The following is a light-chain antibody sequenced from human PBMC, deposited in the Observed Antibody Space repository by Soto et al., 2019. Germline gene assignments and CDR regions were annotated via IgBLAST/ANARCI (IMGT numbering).Light chain of an antibody. CDR3: QQYNNWPPLT. J-gene: IGKJ4*01. CDR1: QSFSSN. Sequence: EIVMTQSPATLSVSPGERANLSCMASQSFSSNLAWYQQKPGQAPRLLIYDASTRATGIPARFSGSGSGTEFTLTISSLQSEDFAVYYCQQYNNWPPLTFGGATKVDIK. CDR2: DAS. V-gene: IGKV3-15*01.